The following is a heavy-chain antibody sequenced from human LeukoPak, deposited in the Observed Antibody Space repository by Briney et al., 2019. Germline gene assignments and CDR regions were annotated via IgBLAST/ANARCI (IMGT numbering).Heavy chain of an antibody. CDR1: GYRFTSYW. CDR3: ARPTGTTPEGVSPSRFDY. V-gene: IGHV5-51*01. D-gene: IGHD1-1*01. Sequence: PAASVKVSCKGSGYRFTSYWIGWVRQMPGKGLEWVGIIYPGDSDTRYSPSFQGQVTISADKSISTAYLQWSSLKASDTAMYYCARPTGTTPEGVSPSRFDYWGQGTLVTVSS. CDR2: IYPGDSDT. J-gene: IGHJ4*02.